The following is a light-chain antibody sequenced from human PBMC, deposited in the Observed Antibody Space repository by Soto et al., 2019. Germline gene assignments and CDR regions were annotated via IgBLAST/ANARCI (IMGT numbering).Light chain of an antibody. J-gene: IGKJ1*01. CDR3: QQYGSSPGT. V-gene: IGKV3-20*01. CDR2: RAS. CDR1: QSVSSTY. Sequence: EIVLTQXPXTLSLSPGERATLSCRASQSVSSTYLAWYQQKPGQAPRLLIYRASSRATGIPDRFSGSGSGTDFTLTISRLEPEDFAVYYCQQYGSSPGTFGQGTKVEIK.